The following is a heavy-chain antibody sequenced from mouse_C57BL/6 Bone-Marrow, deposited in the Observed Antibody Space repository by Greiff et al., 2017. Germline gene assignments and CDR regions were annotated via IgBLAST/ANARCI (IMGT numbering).Heavy chain of an antibody. Sequence: QVQLKQPGAELARPGASVKMSCKASGYTFTSYTMHWVNQRPGQGLEWIGYINPSSGYTKYNQKFKDKATLTADKSSSTAYMQLSSLTSEDSAVYYCARNYGSSYYFDYWGQGTTLTVSS. J-gene: IGHJ2*01. CDR2: INPSSGYT. V-gene: IGHV1-4*01. CDR3: ARNYGSSYYFDY. CDR1: GYTFTSYT. D-gene: IGHD1-1*01.